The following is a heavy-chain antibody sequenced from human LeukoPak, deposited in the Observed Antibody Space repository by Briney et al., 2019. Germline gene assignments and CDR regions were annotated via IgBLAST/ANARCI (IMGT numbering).Heavy chain of an antibody. D-gene: IGHD6-6*01. J-gene: IGHJ5*02. CDR3: ARGSIAGRTGYWFDP. CDR2: ISTSGNT. Sequence: SETLSLTCTVSGGSITSGTYYWSWIRQPAGKGLEWIGRISTSGNTDYNPSLTSRLTLSVDTSKNQFSLKLISVTAADTAVYCCARGSIAGRTGYWFDPWGQGTLVTVSS. CDR1: GGSITSGTYY. V-gene: IGHV4-61*02.